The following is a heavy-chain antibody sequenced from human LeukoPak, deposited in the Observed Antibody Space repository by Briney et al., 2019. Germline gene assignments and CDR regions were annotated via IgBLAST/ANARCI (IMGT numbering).Heavy chain of an antibody. Sequence: ASVKVSRKASGYTFTSYGISWVRQAPGQGLEWMGWISAYNGNTNYAQKLQGRVTMTTDTSTSTAYMELRSLRSDDTAVYYCARLDILTGYYIERYYFDYWGQGTLVTVSS. CDR3: ARLDILTGYYIERYYFDY. CDR1: GYTFTSYG. J-gene: IGHJ4*02. D-gene: IGHD3-9*01. CDR2: ISAYNGNT. V-gene: IGHV1-18*01.